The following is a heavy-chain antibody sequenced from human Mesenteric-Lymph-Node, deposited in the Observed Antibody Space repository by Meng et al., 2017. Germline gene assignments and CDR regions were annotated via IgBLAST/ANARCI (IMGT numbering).Heavy chain of an antibody. V-gene: IGHV3-53*01. CDR3: VIGVNSGSTYVAFDF. D-gene: IGHD5-18*01. Sequence: GGSLRLSCAGSGFTFSKAWMSWVRQAPGKGLEWVSTIDIGARTSDADSVKGRFTVSRDNSRNTLYVQMNSLRVDDTALYFCVIGVNSGSTYVAFDFWGRGTMVTVSS. CDR1: GFTFSKAW. J-gene: IGHJ3*01. CDR2: IDIGART.